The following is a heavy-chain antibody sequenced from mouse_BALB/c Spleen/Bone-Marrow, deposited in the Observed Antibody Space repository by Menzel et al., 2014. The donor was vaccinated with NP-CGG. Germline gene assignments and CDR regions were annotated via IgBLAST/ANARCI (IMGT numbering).Heavy chain of an antibody. CDR3: ARGGLHYYDY. CDR1: GYTFTSYW. J-gene: IGHJ2*01. CDR2: IAPRSGSS. Sequence: DLVKPGASVKLSCEASGYTFTSYWINWIKQRPGQGLEWIGRIAPRSGSSYYNEMFKGKATLTVDTSSSTAYIQLSSLSSEDSAVYFCARGGLHYYDYWGQGSTLTVSS. V-gene: IGHV1S41*01. D-gene: IGHD3-3*01.